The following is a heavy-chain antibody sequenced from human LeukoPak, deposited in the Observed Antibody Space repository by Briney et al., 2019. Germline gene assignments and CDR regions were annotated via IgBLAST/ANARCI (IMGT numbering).Heavy chain of an antibody. Sequence: ASVKVSCKASGYTFTGSYMHWVRQAPGQGLEWVGRINPNSGGTSFAQKFQGSVTMTRDTSIGTAYMKLSRLRSDDTAVYYCARGLENFDCWGQGTPVTVSS. J-gene: IGHJ4*02. D-gene: IGHD4-11*01. CDR3: ARGLENFDC. CDR1: GYTFTGSY. CDR2: INPNSGGT. V-gene: IGHV1-2*06.